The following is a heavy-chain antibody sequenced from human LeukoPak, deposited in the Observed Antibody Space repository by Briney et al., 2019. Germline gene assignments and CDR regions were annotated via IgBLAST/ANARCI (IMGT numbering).Heavy chain of an antibody. CDR2: IIPILGIA. V-gene: IGHV1-69*02. CDR1: RGTFSSYT. D-gene: IGHD6-13*01. J-gene: IGHJ4*02. CDR3: ARVVRYSSSWVDC. Sequence: SVKVSCNASRGTFSSYTISWVRQAPGQGLEWMGRIIPILGIANYAQKFQGRVTITADKSTSTAYMELSSLRSEDTAVYYCARVVRYSSSWVDCWGQGTLVTVSS.